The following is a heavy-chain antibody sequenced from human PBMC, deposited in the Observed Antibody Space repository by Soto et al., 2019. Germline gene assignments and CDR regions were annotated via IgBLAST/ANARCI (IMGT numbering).Heavy chain of an antibody. Sequence: SETLSLTCAVYGGSFSGYYWSWIRQPPGKGLEWIGEINHSGSTNYNPSLKSRVTISVDTSKNQFSLKLSSVTAADTAVYYCASLTGDGYYFDYWGQGTLVTVSS. V-gene: IGHV4-34*01. CDR3: ASLTGDGYYFDY. D-gene: IGHD7-27*01. J-gene: IGHJ4*02. CDR1: GGSFSGYY. CDR2: INHSGST.